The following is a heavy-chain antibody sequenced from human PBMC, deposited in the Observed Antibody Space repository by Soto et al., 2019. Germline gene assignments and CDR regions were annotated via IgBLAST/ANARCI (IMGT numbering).Heavy chain of an antibody. Sequence: PGESLKISCKASGNTFNNQWIAWVRQMPGKGLEWMGIVYPGDSDTRYSPSFQGQVSISTDKSITTVFLQWSSLRASDTAMYYCARQIYDSDTGANFQYYLDSGGQGARVTVSS. CDR2: VYPGDSDT. V-gene: IGHV5-51*01. D-gene: IGHD3-22*01. CDR3: ARQIYDSDTGANFQYYLDS. CDR1: GNTFNNQW. J-gene: IGHJ4*02.